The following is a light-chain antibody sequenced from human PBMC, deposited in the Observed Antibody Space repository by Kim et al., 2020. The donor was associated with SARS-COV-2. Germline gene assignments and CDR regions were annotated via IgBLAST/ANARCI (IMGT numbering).Light chain of an antibody. V-gene: IGKV3-20*01. CDR1: QSVSTSY. J-gene: IGKJ3*01. Sequence: SPGESAAPPCRASQSVSTSYLAWEQQKPGQAPRHLIYGASSRATRIPDRFSGSGSGTDFTLTISRLGPEDFAVYYCQQYGCSLRTFGPGTKVYIK. CDR3: QQYGCSLRT. CDR2: GAS.